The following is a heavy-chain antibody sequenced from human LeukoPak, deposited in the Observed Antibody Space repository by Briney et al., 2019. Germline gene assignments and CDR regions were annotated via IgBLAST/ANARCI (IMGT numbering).Heavy chain of an antibody. CDR3: ARELVDPHSGYDAFDI. D-gene: IGHD5-12*01. V-gene: IGHV3-7*01. CDR2: IKQDGSEK. J-gene: IGHJ3*02. CDR1: GFTFSSYW. Sequence: GGSLRLSCAASGFTFSSYWMSWVRQAPGKGLEWVANIKQDGSEKYYVDSVKGRFTISRDNAKNSLYLQMNSLRAEDTAVYYCARELVDPHSGYDAFDIWGQGTMVTVPS.